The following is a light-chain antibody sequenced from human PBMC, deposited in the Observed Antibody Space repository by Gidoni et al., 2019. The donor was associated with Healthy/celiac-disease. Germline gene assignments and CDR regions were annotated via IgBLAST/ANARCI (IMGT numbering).Light chain of an antibody. J-gene: IGKJ4*01. CDR3: QQRSNWPPRVT. CDR2: DAS. V-gene: IGKV3-11*01. Sequence: DIVLTQSPATLSLSPGERATLSCRASQSVSSYLAWYQQKPGQAPRLLIYDASNRATGIPARFSGSGSVTDFTLTISSLEPEDFAVYYCQQRSNWPPRVTFGGGTKVEIK. CDR1: QSVSSY.